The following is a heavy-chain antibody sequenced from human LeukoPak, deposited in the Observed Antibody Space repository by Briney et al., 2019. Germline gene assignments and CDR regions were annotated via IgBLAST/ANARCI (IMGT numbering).Heavy chain of an antibody. J-gene: IGHJ1*01. V-gene: IGHV4-59*01. CDR3: ARVADYYDSSGYLHAEYFQH. CDR1: GGSISSYY. CDR2: IYYSGST. D-gene: IGHD3-22*01. Sequence: SETLSLTCTVSGGSISSYYWSWIRQPPGKGLEWIGYIYYSGSTNYNPSLKSRVTISVDTSKNQLSLKLSSVTAADTAVYYCARVADYYDSSGYLHAEYFQHWGQGTLVTVSS.